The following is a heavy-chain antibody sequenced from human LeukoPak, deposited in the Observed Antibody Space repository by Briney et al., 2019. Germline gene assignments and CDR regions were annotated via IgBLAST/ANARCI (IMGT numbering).Heavy chain of an antibody. Sequence: PGGSLRLSCAASGFTFSSYAMSWVRQAPGKGLEWVSAISGSGGSTYYADSVKGRFTISRDNAKNSLYLQMNSLRAEDTAVYYCARGGHRRPAAFDIWGQGTMVTVSS. V-gene: IGHV3-23*01. J-gene: IGHJ3*02. CDR2: ISGSGGST. CDR3: ARGGHRRPAAFDI. CDR1: GFTFSSYA.